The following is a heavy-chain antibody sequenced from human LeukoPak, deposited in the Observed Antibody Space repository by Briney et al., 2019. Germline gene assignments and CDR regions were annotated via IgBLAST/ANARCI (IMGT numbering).Heavy chain of an antibody. Sequence: GGSLRLSCAAYGFTFSSYWMSWVRQAPGKGLEWVANIKQDGSEKYYVDSVKGRFTISRDNTKNSLYLQMNSLRAEDTAVYYCAREDHFYYYYGMDVWGQGTTVTVSS. CDR3: AREDHFYYYYGMDV. D-gene: IGHD1-14*01. J-gene: IGHJ6*02. V-gene: IGHV3-7*01. CDR2: IKQDGSEK. CDR1: GFTFSSYW.